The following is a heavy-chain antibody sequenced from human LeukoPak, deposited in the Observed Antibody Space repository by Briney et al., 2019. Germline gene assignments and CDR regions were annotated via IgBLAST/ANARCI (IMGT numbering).Heavy chain of an antibody. D-gene: IGHD3-22*01. CDR2: IYTSGST. J-gene: IGHJ4*02. CDR3: AGGSNYYDSSGYYDY. V-gene: IGHV4-4*07. Sequence: SETLSLTCTASGCSISSYYWSWIRQPAGKGLEWIGRIYTSGSTKYNPSLKSRVTMSVDTSKNQSSLKLSSVTAADTAVYYCAGGSNYYDSSGYYDYWGQGTLVTVSS. CDR1: GCSISSYY.